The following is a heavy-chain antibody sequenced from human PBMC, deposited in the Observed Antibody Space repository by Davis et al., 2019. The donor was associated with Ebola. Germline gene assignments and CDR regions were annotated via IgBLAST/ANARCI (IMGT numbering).Heavy chain of an antibody. Sequence: GESLKISCAASGFTFGSYAIHWVRQAPGKGLEWASGISDSGGATYYVDSLKGRFTISRDNSKNTIYLQMNSLRAEDTAVYYCARRLAAPGPNFDFWGQGTPVTVSS. CDR3: ARRLAAPGPNFDF. D-gene: IGHD6-13*01. CDR2: ISDSGGAT. V-gene: IGHV3-23*01. CDR1: GFTFGSYA. J-gene: IGHJ4*02.